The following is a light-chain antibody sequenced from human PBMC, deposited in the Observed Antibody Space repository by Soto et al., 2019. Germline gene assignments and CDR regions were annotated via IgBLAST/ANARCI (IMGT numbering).Light chain of an antibody. CDR3: AAWDDSLNGYV. J-gene: IGLJ1*01. CDR2: YDD. CDR1: SSNIGNNA. V-gene: IGLV1-36*01. Sequence: QSVLTQPPSVSDAPRQRGTISCSGSSSNIGNNAVNWYQQLPGKAPKLLIYYDDLLPSGVSDRFSGSKSGTSASLAISGLQSEDEAEYYCAAWDDSLNGYVFGTGTKLTVL.